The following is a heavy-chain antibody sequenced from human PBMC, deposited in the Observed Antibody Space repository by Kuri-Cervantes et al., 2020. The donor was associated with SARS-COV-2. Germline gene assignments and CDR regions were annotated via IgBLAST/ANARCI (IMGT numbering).Heavy chain of an antibody. Sequence: GESLKISCKGSGYSFTSYWISWVRQMPGKGLEWMGRIVPSDSYTNYSPSFQGHVTISADKSISTAYLQWSSLKASDTAMYYCARKPSGSGYNYGMDVWGQGTTVTVSS. V-gene: IGHV5-10-1*01. CDR2: IVPSDSYT. J-gene: IGHJ6*02. D-gene: IGHD3-10*01. CDR3: ARKPSGSGYNYGMDV. CDR1: GYSFTSYW.